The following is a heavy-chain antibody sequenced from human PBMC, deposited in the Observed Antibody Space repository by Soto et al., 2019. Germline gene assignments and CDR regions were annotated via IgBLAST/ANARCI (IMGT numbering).Heavy chain of an antibody. D-gene: IGHD3-22*01. CDR3: ASLTSYDSSGYYYPGNWFDP. CDR1: GGSISSYY. J-gene: IGHJ5*02. V-gene: IGHV4-59*01. Sequence: PSETLSLTCTVSGGSISSYYWSWIRQPPGKGLEWIGYIYYSGSTNYNPSLKSRVTISVDTSKNQFSLKLSSVTSADTAVYYCASLTSYDSSGYYYPGNWFDPCGQGTLVTVSS. CDR2: IYYSGST.